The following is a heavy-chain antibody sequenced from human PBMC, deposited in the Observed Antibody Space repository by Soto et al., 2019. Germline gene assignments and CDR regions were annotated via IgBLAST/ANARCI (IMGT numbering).Heavy chain of an antibody. J-gene: IGHJ6*02. Sequence: GESLKISCKGSGYSFTSYWISWMRQMPGKGLEWMGRFDPSDSYTNYSPSFQGHVTISADKSISTAYLRWSSLKASDTAMYYCARYELLATYYYYGMDVWGQGTTVTVSS. CDR3: ARYELLATYYYYGMDV. V-gene: IGHV5-10-1*01. D-gene: IGHD2-15*01. CDR2: FDPSDSYT. CDR1: GYSFTSYW.